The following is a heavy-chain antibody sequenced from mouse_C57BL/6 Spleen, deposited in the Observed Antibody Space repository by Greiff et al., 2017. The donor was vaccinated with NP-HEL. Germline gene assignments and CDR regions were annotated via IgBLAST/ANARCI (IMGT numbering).Heavy chain of an antibody. V-gene: IGHV1-55*01. D-gene: IGHD2-4*01. CDR1: GYTFTSYW. CDR3: AGSGYYDYDSWFAY. CDR2: IYPGSGST. Sequence: QVQLQQPGAELVKPGASVKMSCKASGYTFTSYWITWAKQRPGQGLEWIGDIYPGSGSTNYNEKFKSKATLTVDTSSSTAYMQLSSLTSEDSAVYYCAGSGYYDYDSWFAYWGQGTLVTVSA. J-gene: IGHJ3*01.